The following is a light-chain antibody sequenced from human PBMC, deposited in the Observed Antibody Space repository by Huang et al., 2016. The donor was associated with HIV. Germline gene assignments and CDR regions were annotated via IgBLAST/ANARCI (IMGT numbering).Light chain of an antibody. CDR2: ATS. CDR3: QKYDSAPRT. V-gene: IGKV1-27*01. CDR1: RDISTF. Sequence: IEMTQSPPSLSASIGDRVTLTCRASRDISTFLAWFHQKPGKPPNLLIYATSILHSGVPSRFSGNGSGTDFTLTISSLQSEDVGYYYCQKYDSAPRTFGQGTKVDLK. J-gene: IGKJ1*01.